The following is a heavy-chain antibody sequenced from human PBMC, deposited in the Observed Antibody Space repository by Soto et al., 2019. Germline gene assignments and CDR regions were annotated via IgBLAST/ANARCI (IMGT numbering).Heavy chain of an antibody. J-gene: IGHJ6*02. CDR2: IYYSGST. D-gene: IGHD3-9*01. CDR1: GGSISSGDYY. V-gene: IGHV4-30-4*01. CDR3: ARDHYVYDILTGYGYYYGMDV. Sequence: TLSLTCTVSGGSISSGDYYWSWIRQPPGKGLEWIWYIYYSGSTYYNPSLKSRVTISVDTSKNQFSLKLSSVTAADTAVYYCARDHYVYDILTGYGYYYGMDVWGQGTTVTVS.